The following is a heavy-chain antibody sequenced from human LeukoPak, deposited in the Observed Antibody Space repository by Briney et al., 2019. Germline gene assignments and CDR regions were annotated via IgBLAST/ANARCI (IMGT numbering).Heavy chain of an antibody. V-gene: IGHV3-23*01. CDR2: ISGSGGST. J-gene: IGHJ4*02. CDR1: GFTFSSYA. D-gene: IGHD2-2*01. CDR3: AKGEVVPAAIPGLDY. Sequence: PGGSLRLSCAASGFTFSSYAMSWVRQAPGKGLEWVSAISGSGGSTYYADSVKGRFTISRDNSKTTLYLQLNSLRAEDTAVYYCAKGEVVPAAIPGLDYWGQGTLVTVSS.